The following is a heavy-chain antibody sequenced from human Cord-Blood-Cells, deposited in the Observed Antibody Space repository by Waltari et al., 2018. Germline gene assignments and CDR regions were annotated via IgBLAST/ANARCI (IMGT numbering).Heavy chain of an antibody. CDR2: IFSNDEK. J-gene: IGHJ4*02. D-gene: IGHD7-27*01. V-gene: IGHV2-26*01. CDR3: ARIRRPPPGDHGEDYFDY. CDR1: GFSLSNARMG. Sequence: QVTLKESGPVLVKPTETLTLTCTVSGFSLSNARMGVSWIRQPPGKALEWLAHIFSNDEKSYSTSLKSRLTISKDTSKSQVVLTMTNMDPVDTATYYCARIRRPPPGDHGEDYFDYWGQGTLVTVSS.